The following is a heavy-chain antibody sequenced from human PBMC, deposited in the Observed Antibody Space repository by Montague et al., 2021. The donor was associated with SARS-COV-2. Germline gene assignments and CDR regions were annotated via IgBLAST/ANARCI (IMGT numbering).Heavy chain of an antibody. J-gene: IGHJ2*01. Sequence: SETLSLTCAVSGGSISSSHWWSWVRQPPGKGLEWIGEIYHSGSTNYNPPLKSRVTISIDKSKNQFSLKLSSVTAAGTAVYYCAREFRTYGYGGQYWYFDHWGRGTLVTASS. CDR1: GGSISSSHW. CDR3: AREFRTYGYGGQYWYFDH. CDR2: IYHSGST. D-gene: IGHD3-10*01. V-gene: IGHV4-4*02.